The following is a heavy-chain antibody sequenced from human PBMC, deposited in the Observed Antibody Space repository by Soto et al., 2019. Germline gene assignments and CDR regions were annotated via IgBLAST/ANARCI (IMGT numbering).Heavy chain of an antibody. J-gene: IGHJ6*02. D-gene: IGHD6-19*01. CDR1: GGTFSIYA. CDR3: GRDLRYSSGAFYYYSGMDV. Sequence: GASLKVSCKASGGTFSIYAISWVRQAPGQGLEWMGGIIPIFGTANYAQKFQGRVTITADESTSTAYMELSSLRSEDTAVYYCGRDLRYSSGAFYYYSGMDVWGQGTTVTVSS. CDR2: IIPIFGTA. V-gene: IGHV1-69*13.